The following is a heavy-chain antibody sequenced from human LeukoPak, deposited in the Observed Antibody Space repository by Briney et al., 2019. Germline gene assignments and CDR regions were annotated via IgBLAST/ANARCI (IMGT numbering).Heavy chain of an antibody. CDR1: GYTFNSYA. CDR2: ISGSGGST. CDR3: AKEPASGSCFDY. J-gene: IGHJ4*02. D-gene: IGHD3-10*01. Sequence: GGSLRLSCAASGYTFNSYAMSWVCQAPGKGLEWVSAISGSGGSTYYADSVKGRFTISRDNSKNTLYLQMNSLRAEDTALYYCAKEPASGSCFDYWGQGTLVTVSS. V-gene: IGHV3-23*01.